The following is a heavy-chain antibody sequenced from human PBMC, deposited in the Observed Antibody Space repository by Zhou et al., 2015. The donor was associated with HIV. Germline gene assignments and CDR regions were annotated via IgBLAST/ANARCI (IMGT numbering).Heavy chain of an antibody. Sequence: QVQLVQSGAEVKKPGASVKVSCKASGYTFTSYAMHWVRQAPGQRLEWMGWINAGNGNTKYSQKFQGRVTITRDTSASTAYMELSSLRSEDTAVYYCARVPSYCTGGVCYTGGSYYYYYMDVWGKGTTVTVSS. CDR3: ARVPSYCTGGVCYTGGSYYYYYMDV. CDR1: GYTFTSYA. D-gene: IGHD2-8*02. V-gene: IGHV1-3*01. J-gene: IGHJ6*03. CDR2: INAGNGNT.